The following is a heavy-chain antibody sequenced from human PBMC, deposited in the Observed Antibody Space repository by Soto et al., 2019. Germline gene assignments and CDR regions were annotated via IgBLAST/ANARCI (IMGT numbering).Heavy chain of an antibody. CDR2: ISSSSSTI. J-gene: IGHJ6*03. Sequence: EVQLVESGGGLVQPGGSLRLSCAASGFTFSSYSMNWVRQAPGKGLEWVSYISSSSSTIYYADSVKGRFTISRDNAKNSLYLQMNSLRAEDTAVYYCARSTVTTNSDYYYYYMDVWGKGTTVTVSS. D-gene: IGHD4-17*01. CDR1: GFTFSSYS. CDR3: ARSTVTTNSDYYYYYMDV. V-gene: IGHV3-48*01.